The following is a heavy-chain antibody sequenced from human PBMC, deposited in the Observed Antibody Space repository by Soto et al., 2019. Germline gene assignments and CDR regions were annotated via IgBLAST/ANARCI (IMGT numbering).Heavy chain of an antibody. D-gene: IGHD3-3*01. CDR1: GFTFSNAW. CDR3: TGGEWLMELPVFRYYYYYGMDV. V-gene: IGHV3-15*07. CDR2: IKSKTDGGTT. Sequence: GGSLRLSCAASGFTFSNAWMNWVRQAPGKGLEWVGRIKSKTDGGTTDYAAPVKGRFTISRDDSKNTLYLQMNSLKTEDTAVYYCTGGEWLMELPVFRYYYYYGMDVWGQGTTVTVSS. J-gene: IGHJ6*02.